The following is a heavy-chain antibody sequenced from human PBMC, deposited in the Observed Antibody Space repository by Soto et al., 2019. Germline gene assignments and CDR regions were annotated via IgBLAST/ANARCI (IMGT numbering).Heavy chain of an antibody. Sequence: QLQLQESGPGLVKPSETLSLTCTVSGGSISSSSYYWGWIRQPPGKGLEWIGSIYYSGSTYYNPSLKSRVTISVDTSKNQFALKLSSVTAADTAVYYCARPYSGYEGAAFDIWGQGTMVTVSS. CDR2: IYYSGST. CDR1: GGSISSSSYY. CDR3: ARPYSGYEGAAFDI. V-gene: IGHV4-39*01. J-gene: IGHJ3*02. D-gene: IGHD5-12*01.